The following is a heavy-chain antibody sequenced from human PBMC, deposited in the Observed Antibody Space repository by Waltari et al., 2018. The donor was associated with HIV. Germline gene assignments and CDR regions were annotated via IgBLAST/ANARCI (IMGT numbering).Heavy chain of an antibody. D-gene: IGHD6-13*01. J-gene: IGHJ6*02. CDR3: AKEETRGYSSTGYYYYDGMDV. V-gene: IGHV3-30*18. CDR2: ILYVGSNK. CDR1: GFYFGCYG. Sequence: QVHLVESGGAVVQPGRSLRLSCAASGFYFGCYGMHWVRQPRGKGLEWVSVILYVGSNKHYADAVKGRFTISRDKSKNTLFLQINTLRSDETDVNYCAKEETRGYSSTGYYYYDGMDVGGRGTTVTVSS.